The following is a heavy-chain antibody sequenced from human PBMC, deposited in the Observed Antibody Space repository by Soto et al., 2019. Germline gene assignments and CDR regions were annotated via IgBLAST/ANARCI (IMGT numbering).Heavy chain of an antibody. CDR3: AADPTVYDFWSGYPHYYYYGMDV. CDR2: IVVGSGNT. CDR1: GFTFTSSA. D-gene: IGHD3-3*01. J-gene: IGHJ6*02. V-gene: IGHV1-58*01. Sequence: SVKVSCKASGFTFTSSAVQWVRQARGQRLEWIGWIVVGSGNTNYAQKFQERVTITRDMSTGTAYMELSSLRSEDTAVYYCAADPTVYDFWSGYPHYYYYGMDVWGQRTTVTVSS.